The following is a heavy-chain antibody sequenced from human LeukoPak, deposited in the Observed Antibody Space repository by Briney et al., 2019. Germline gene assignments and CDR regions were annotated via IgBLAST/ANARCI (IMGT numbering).Heavy chain of an antibody. D-gene: IGHD1-26*01. V-gene: IGHV1-18*01. Sequence: ASVKVSCKVSGYTFTSYNFNWVRQAPGQGLEWMGWMNPNNGNTGIAKKLQGRVTMTTDTSTSTAYMELRSLRSDDTAVYYCARDLPRWELPYRLRFDYWGQGTLVTVSS. CDR3: ARDLPRWELPYRLRFDY. CDR1: GYTFTSYN. CDR2: MNPNNGNT. J-gene: IGHJ4*02.